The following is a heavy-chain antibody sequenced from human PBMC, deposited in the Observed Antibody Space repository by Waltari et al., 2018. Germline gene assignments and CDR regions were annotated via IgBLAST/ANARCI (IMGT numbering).Heavy chain of an antibody. D-gene: IGHD1-26*01. Sequence: QVQLQESGPGLVKPSETLSLTCAVSGYSISSGYYWGWIRQPPGKGLEWIGSIYHSGSTYYNTSLKSRVTISVDTSKNQFSLKLSSVTAADTAVYYCARLSGSYKGAFDIWGQGTMVTVSS. CDR2: IYHSGST. J-gene: IGHJ3*02. CDR1: GYSISSGYY. V-gene: IGHV4-38-2*01. CDR3: ARLSGSYKGAFDI.